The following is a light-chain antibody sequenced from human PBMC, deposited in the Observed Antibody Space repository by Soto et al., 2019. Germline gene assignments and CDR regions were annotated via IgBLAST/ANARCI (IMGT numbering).Light chain of an antibody. V-gene: IGKV1-5*03. CDR2: RAS. CDR1: QSISNW. J-gene: IGKJ2*01. Sequence: DIQMTQSPSTLSASVGDRVTITCRASQSISNWLAWYKQKPGKAPKLLIYRASALERGVPSRFIGSGSGTEFTLTISSLQPDDFAIYFCQQYNTDSHTFGQGTKLEIK. CDR3: QQYNTDSHT.